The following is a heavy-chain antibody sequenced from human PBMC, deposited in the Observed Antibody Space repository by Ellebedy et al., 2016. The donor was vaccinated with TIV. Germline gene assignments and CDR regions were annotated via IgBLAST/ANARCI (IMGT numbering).Heavy chain of an antibody. Sequence: MPSETLSLTCTVSGGSITNYYWGWIRQPPGKGLEWIGYIYYSGSPNYNPSLKSRITISIDTSKNQFSLNLTSVTAADTAVYYCASSHYGSGRSYYFDYWGQGILVTVSS. J-gene: IGHJ4*02. D-gene: IGHD3-10*01. CDR1: GGSITNYY. CDR2: IYYSGSP. V-gene: IGHV4-59*08. CDR3: ASSHYGSGRSYYFDY.